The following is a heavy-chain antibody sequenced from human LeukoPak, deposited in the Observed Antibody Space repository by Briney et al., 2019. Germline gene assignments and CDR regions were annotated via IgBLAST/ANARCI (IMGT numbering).Heavy chain of an antibody. CDR2: IISSGSTI. D-gene: IGHD3-22*01. CDR1: GFTFSSFE. V-gene: IGHV3-48*03. J-gene: IGHJ4*02. Sequence: GGSLRLSCAASGFTFSSFEINWVRQAPGKGLEWISYIISSGSTIYYADSVKGRFSISRDNAKNSLYLQMNSLRAEDTAVYYCARGSGYLAYWGQGTLVTVSS. CDR3: ARGSGYLAY.